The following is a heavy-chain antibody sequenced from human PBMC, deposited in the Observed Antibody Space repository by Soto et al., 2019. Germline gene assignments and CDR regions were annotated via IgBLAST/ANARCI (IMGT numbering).Heavy chain of an antibody. D-gene: IGHD3-10*01. V-gene: IGHV1-69*01. Sequence: QVQLVQSGADVKKPGSSVKVSCKTSGVSFNNNGIGWVRQAPGHGLEWMGGVSPPFRTSNYARKFQGRISITADASTGTVNMELSSLTSEDTAQYYCARVLYYGSGSYSSYGMDVWGQGTTVTVSS. J-gene: IGHJ6*02. CDR2: VSPPFRTS. CDR1: GVSFNNNG. CDR3: ARVLYYGSGSYSSYGMDV.